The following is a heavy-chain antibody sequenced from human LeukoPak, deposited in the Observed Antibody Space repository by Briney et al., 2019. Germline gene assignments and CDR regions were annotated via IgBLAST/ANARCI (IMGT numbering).Heavy chain of an antibody. V-gene: IGHV3-23*01. Sequence: GGSLRLSCEASGFTFSSYAMSWVRQAPGKGLEWVSAISGSGGSTYYADSVKGRFTISRDNSKNTLYLQMNSLRAEDTAVYYCAKFWSGYPYYYYYYMDVWGKGTTVTVSS. CDR2: ISGSGGST. D-gene: IGHD3-3*01. CDR1: GFTFSSYA. CDR3: AKFWSGYPYYYYYYMDV. J-gene: IGHJ6*03.